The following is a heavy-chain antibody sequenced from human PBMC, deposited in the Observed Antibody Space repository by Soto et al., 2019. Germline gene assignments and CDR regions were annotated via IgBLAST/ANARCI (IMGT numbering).Heavy chain of an antibody. CDR2: ISYDGSNK. CDR1: GFTFRSYA. CDR3: VRSMIIVVRLIGLDY. V-gene: IGHV3-30-3*01. J-gene: IGHJ4*02. Sequence: VGSLRLSCGASGFTFRSYAMHWVRQTPGKGLEWVAVISYDGSNKHYADSVKGRFSISRDNSKNMLYLQMDSLSTEDTAVYYCVRSMIIVVRLIGLDYWGQGTLVTVSS. D-gene: IGHD3-22*01.